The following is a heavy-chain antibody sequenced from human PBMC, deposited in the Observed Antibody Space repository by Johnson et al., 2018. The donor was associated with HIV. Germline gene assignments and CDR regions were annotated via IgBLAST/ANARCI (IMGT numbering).Heavy chain of an antibody. D-gene: IGHD4-11*01. CDR1: GFTFSSYG. V-gene: IGHV3-30*02. CDR2: IRYDGSDK. J-gene: IGHJ3*02. CDR3: AKETRDSRSAFDI. Sequence: QVQLVESGGGVVQPGGSLRLSCAGSGFTFSSYGMHWVRQAPGKGLEWVSFIRYDGSDKHHADSVKGRFTISRDNSKNTVYLQTNSLKAEDTAVSYCAKETRDSRSAFDIWGQGTLVTVSS.